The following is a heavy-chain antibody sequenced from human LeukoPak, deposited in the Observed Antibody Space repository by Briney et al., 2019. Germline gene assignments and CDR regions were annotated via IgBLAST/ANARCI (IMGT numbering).Heavy chain of an antibody. Sequence: GGSLRLSGAASGLTVSSNFMTWVRQAPGKGLEWVSLINPGGSTFYADSVKGRFTISRDNFRNTLYLQVNSLRAEDTAVYYCARAGVSGILRGAFDIWGQGTMVTVSS. D-gene: IGHD1-26*01. J-gene: IGHJ3*02. CDR3: ARAGVSGILRGAFDI. CDR2: INPGGST. CDR1: GLTVSSNF. V-gene: IGHV3-53*01.